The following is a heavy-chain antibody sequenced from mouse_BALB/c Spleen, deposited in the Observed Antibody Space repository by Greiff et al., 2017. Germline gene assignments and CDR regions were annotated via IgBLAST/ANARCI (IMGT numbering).Heavy chain of an antibody. J-gene: IGHJ4*01. CDR1: GFSLTGYG. V-gene: IGHV2-6-7*01. Sequence: VKLMESGPGLVAPSQSLSITCTVSGFSLTGYGVNWVRQPPGKGLEWLGMIWGDGSTDYNSALKSRLSISKDNSKSQVFLKMNSLQTDDTARYYCARDRVYYGSSYAMDYWGQGTSVTVSS. CDR2: IWGDGST. CDR3: ARDRVYYGSSYAMDY. D-gene: IGHD1-1*01.